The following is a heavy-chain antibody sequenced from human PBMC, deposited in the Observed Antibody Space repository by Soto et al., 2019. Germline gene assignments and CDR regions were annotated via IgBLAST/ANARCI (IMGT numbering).Heavy chain of an antibody. CDR2: IIPIFGTA. V-gene: IGHV1-69*13. Sequence: SVKVSCKASGGTFSSYAISWVRQAPGQGLEWMGGIIPIFGTANYAQKFQGRVTITADESTSTAYMELSSLRSEDTAVYYCARDKNTAMVTYYGMDVWGQGTTVTVSS. D-gene: IGHD5-18*01. CDR1: GGTFSSYA. CDR3: ARDKNTAMVTYYGMDV. J-gene: IGHJ6*02.